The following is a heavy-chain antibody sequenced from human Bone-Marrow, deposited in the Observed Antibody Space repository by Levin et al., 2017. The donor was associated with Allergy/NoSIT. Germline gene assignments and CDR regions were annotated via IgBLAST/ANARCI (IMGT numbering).Heavy chain of an antibody. D-gene: IGHD3-10*01. V-gene: IGHV4-39*01. CDR1: GDSVSNDKCF. Sequence: GSLRLSCTVSGDSVSNDKCFWGWIRQPPGTALEWIGYIFYTGTTYYNPSLKSRLTISVDTSKNQFSLKLKSVPAADTAVYYCARLRVGGAIDYWGQGNLVTVSS. CDR3: ARLRVGGAIDY. J-gene: IGHJ4*02. CDR2: IFYTGTT.